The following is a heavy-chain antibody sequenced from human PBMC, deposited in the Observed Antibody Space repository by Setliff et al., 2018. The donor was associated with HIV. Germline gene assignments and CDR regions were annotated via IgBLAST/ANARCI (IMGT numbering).Heavy chain of an antibody. CDR2: MTPYSGNT. Sequence: GASVKVSCKTSGDTFTSYDINWVRQAAGHGLEWMGWMTPYSGNTGYAQKLQGRVTMTTDTSTSTAYMELRSLRSDDTAVYYCARTLPQYTNLFDYWGQGTLVTVSS. V-gene: IGHV1-18*01. D-gene: IGHD5-18*01. CDR3: ARTLPQYTNLFDY. J-gene: IGHJ4*02. CDR1: GDTFTSYD.